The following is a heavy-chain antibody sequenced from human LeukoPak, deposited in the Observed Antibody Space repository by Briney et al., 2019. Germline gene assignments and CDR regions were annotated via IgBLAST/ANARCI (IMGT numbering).Heavy chain of an antibody. J-gene: IGHJ4*02. Sequence: GASVKVSCKASGYTFTGYYMHWVRQAPGQGLEWMGRINPNNGATNYAQKLQGRVTITGDTSISTAYMELSSLRSDDTAVDYCTRESGSYHGNDYWGQGTLVTVSS. CDR3: TRESGSYHGNDY. D-gene: IGHD1-26*01. V-gene: IGHV1-2*06. CDR2: INPNNGAT. CDR1: GYTFTGYY.